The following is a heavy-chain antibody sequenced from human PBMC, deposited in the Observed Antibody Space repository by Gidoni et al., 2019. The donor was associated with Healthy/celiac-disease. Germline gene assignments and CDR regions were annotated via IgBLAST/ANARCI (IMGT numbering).Heavy chain of an antibody. CDR2: INYSGST. CDR3: ARGSMLGYCSGGSCSELGY. D-gene: IGHD2-15*01. J-gene: IGHJ4*02. CDR1: GGSISSYY. Sequence: QVQLQESGPGLVKPSETLSLTCTVSGGSISSYYWSWIRQPPGKGLEWIGYINYSGSTNYNPSLKSRVTISVDTSKNQFSLKLSSVTAADTAVYYCARGSMLGYCSGGSCSELGYWGQGTLVTVSS. V-gene: IGHV4-59*01.